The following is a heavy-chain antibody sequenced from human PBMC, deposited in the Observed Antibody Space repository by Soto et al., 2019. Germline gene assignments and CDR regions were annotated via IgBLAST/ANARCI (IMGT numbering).Heavy chain of an antibody. Sequence: SVKVSSKASGYTFNSYGISLLLHAPVQGLELMGWISAYNGNTNYAQKLQGRVTMTTDTSTSTAYMELRSLRSDDTAVYYCARCPVLRYFGGDVWGQGPTVTVSS. D-gene: IGHD3-9*01. CDR3: ARCPVLRYFGGDV. CDR2: ISAYNGNT. CDR1: GYTFNSYG. V-gene: IGHV1-18*01. J-gene: IGHJ6*02.